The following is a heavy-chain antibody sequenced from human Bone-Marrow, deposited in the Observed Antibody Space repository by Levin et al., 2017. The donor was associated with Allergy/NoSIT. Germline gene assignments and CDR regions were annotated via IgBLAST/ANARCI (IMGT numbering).Heavy chain of an antibody. CDR3: ARGELGSGYLFDY. CDR2: MYPNSDNT. V-gene: IGHV1-8*01. Sequence: GESLKISCQTSGYTFTSFDINWVRQATGQGLEWMGWMYPNSDNTGYAQKFQGRVTMTRNTSISTAYMELSSLRSEDTAIYYCARGELGSGYLFDYWGQGTLVTVSS. CDR1: GYTFTSFD. J-gene: IGHJ4*02. D-gene: IGHD5-12*01.